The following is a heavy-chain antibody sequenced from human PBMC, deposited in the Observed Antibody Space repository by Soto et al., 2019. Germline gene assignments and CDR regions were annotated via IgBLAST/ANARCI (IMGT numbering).Heavy chain of an antibody. CDR3: AKDMGGLGYYDSRAPFDY. J-gene: IGHJ4*02. CDR2: ISGSGGST. D-gene: IGHD3-22*01. V-gene: IGHV3-23*01. Sequence: GGSLRLSCAASGFTFSSYAMSWVRQAPGKGLEWVSAISGSGGSTYYADSVKGRFTISRDNSKNTLYLQMNSLRAEDTAVYYCAKDMGGLGYYDSRAPFDYWGQGILVTVSS. CDR1: GFTFSSYA.